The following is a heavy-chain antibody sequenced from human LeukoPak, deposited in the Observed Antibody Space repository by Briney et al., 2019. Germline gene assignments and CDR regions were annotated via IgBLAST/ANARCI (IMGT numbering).Heavy chain of an antibody. J-gene: IGHJ4*02. D-gene: IGHD5-18*01. Sequence: GGSLRLSCAAPGFTFGSYWMTWVRQTPGKGLEWVANINQDASVKQYLDSVKGRFTISRDNAKNSLYLQMNSLRAEDTAVYYCARDGYSFGHDFDYWGQGTLVTVSS. CDR1: GFTFGSYW. V-gene: IGHV3-7*01. CDR3: ARDGYSFGHDFDY. CDR2: INQDASVK.